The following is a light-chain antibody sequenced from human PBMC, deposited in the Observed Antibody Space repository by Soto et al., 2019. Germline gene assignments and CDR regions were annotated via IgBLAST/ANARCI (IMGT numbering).Light chain of an antibody. J-gene: IGKJ4*01. V-gene: IGKV3-15*01. CDR1: QTISTD. CDR2: GAS. CDR3: QQNNKWPPVT. Sequence: EVVMTQSPATVSVFPGEGVTLSCRASQTISTDLAGYQQKPGQAPRLLIYGASTRGTGVPDRFSGGGSGTEFTLPISSLQSEDFAFYYCQQNNKWPPVTFGGGTKVEIK.